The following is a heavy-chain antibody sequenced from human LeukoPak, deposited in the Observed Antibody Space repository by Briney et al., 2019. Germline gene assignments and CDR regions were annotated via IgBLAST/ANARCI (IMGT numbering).Heavy chain of an antibody. Sequence: SETLSLTCVVSGGSISSYSWNWVRQSPGKGLEWVGYISHSGTTSYNSSLKSRVTISVDTSKNQLSLKLTSVTAADTAVHYCARWDDSAWGFGNWGPGTLVTVSS. D-gene: IGHD6-19*01. CDR1: GGSISSYS. J-gene: IGHJ4*02. V-gene: IGHV4-59*08. CDR3: ARWDDSAWGFGN. CDR2: ISHSGTT.